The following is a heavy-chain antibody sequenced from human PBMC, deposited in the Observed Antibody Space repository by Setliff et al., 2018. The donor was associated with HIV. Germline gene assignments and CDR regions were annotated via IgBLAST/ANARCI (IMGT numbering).Heavy chain of an antibody. CDR3: ARALDTGWALGY. Sequence: ASVKVSCKASGYIFTTYAIHWVRQAPGQGLEWMGWITAGNGNTEYSQEFQGRVTITRDTSARTAYMELSSLRSEDMAVYYCARALDTGWALGYWGQGTLVTVSS. CDR2: ITAGNGNT. CDR1: GYIFTTYA. V-gene: IGHV1-3*03. J-gene: IGHJ4*02. D-gene: IGHD6-19*01.